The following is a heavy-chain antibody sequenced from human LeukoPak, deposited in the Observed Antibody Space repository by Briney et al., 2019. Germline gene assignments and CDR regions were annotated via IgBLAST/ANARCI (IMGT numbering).Heavy chain of an antibody. Sequence: PSETLSLTCAVYGGSFSGYYWSWIRQPPGKGLEWIGEINHSGSTNYNPSLKSRVTISVDTSKNQFSLKLSSVTAADTAVYYCARPSSGSYRYFDYWGQGTLVTVSS. J-gene: IGHJ4*02. D-gene: IGHD1-26*01. V-gene: IGHV4-34*01. CDR2: INHSGST. CDR3: ARPSSGSYRYFDY. CDR1: GGSFSGYY.